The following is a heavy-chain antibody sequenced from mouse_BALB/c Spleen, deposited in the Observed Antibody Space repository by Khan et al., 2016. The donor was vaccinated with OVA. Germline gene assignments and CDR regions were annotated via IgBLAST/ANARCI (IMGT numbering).Heavy chain of an antibody. CDR2: IWAGGST. CDR1: GYSLTRYG. D-gene: IGHD3-3*01. Sequence: QVQLKESGPGLVAPSQSLSITCTVYGYSLTRYGVHWVRQPLGKGLEWLGLIWAGGSTNYYWALMSRLSISIDNSKSLVFLIMNSSQTDDTALYYCARSKNLARYWGQGTTLTVSS. J-gene: IGHJ2*01. CDR3: ARSKNLARY. V-gene: IGHV2-9*02.